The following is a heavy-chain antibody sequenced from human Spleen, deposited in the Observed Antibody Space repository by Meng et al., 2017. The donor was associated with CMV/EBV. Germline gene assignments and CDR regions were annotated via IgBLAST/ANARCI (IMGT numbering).Heavy chain of an antibody. Sequence: ASVKVSCKASGYTFSTHYMHWVRQAPGQGLEWMGWINPNSGGTDYAQKFQGRVTMTTDTSISTAYMELSSLTSDDTAVYYCARLVVATVQSDGDYWGQGVRVTVSS. V-gene: IGHV1-2*02. CDR2: INPNSGGT. CDR3: ARLVVATVQSDGDY. CDR1: GYTFSTHY. J-gene: IGHJ4*02. D-gene: IGHD2-15*01.